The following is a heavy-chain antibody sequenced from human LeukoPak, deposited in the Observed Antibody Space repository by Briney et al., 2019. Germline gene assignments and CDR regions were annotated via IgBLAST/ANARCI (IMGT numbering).Heavy chain of an antibody. D-gene: IGHD2-15*01. V-gene: IGHV5-51*01. CDR1: GYRFTTYW. J-gene: IGHJ4*02. Sequence: GESLKISCMCSGYRFTTYWIGWVRQMPGKGLEWMGIIYPGDSDTRYSPSFQGQVTISADKSISTAYLQWSSLKASDTAMYYCARLWKISGSGEFDYWGQGTLVTVSS. CDR3: ARLWKISGSGEFDY. CDR2: IYPGDSDT.